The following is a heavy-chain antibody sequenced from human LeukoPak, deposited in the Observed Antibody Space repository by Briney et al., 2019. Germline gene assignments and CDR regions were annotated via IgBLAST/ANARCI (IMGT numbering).Heavy chain of an antibody. V-gene: IGHV5-10-1*01. CDR2: IDPTDSYT. D-gene: IGHD6-13*01. J-gene: IGHJ4*02. Sequence: GESLKITCKGSGYIFTSYWITWVRQMPGKGLEWMGMIDPTDSYTNYSPSFQGHVTISTDKSISTAYLQWSSLKASDTAIYYCARRGRSSFNFDFWGQGTLVTVSS. CDR3: ARRGRSSFNFDF. CDR1: GYIFTSYW.